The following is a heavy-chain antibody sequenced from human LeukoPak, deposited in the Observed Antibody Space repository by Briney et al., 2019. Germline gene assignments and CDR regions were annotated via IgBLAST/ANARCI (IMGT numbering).Heavy chain of an antibody. CDR1: GFTFSSYA. CDR2: ISGSAGST. CDR3: AKEYDSTVYFYYYYGMDV. J-gene: IGHJ6*02. D-gene: IGHD3-22*01. Sequence: PGGSLRLSCAASGFTFSSYAMSWVRQAPGKGLEWVSAISGSAGSTYYADSVKGRFTISRDNSKNTLYLQMNSLRVEDTAVYYCAKEYDSTVYFYYYYGMDVWGQGTTVTVSS. V-gene: IGHV3-23*01.